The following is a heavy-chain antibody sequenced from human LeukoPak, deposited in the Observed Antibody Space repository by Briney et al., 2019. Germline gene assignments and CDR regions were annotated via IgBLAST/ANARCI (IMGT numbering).Heavy chain of an antibody. J-gene: IGHJ6*03. CDR3: AKEVSGYDAVIDYYYYYMDV. CDR1: GYTFTSYG. D-gene: IGHD5-12*01. Sequence: SVKVSCKASGYTFTSYGISWVRQAPGQGLERMGGIANYAQKFQGRVTITADESTSTVYMELSSLRSEDTAVYYCAKEVSGYDAVIDYYYYYMDVWGKGTTVTISS. V-gene: IGHV1-69*13. CDR2: IA.